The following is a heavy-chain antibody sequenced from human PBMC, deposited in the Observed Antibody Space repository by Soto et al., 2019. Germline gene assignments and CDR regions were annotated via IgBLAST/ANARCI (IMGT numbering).Heavy chain of an antibody. V-gene: IGHV1-8*01. Sequence: QVQLVQSGAEVKKPGASVKVSCKTSGDSFTSYDINWVRQAPGQGLERLGRMNSHSGNTGYSDNFQGRVSMTRDTSISTAYLELTNLRSDDTAVYYCARGLISRGLVATHWGQGTPVTVSS. CDR1: GDSFTSYD. D-gene: IGHD3-10*01. CDR2: MNSHSGNT. CDR3: ARGLISRGLVATH. J-gene: IGHJ4*02.